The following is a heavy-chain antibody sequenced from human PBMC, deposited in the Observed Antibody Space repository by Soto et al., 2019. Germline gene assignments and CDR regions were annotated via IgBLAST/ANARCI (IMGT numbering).Heavy chain of an antibody. CDR3: VRNRGFDFDY. Sequence: SETLSLTCDVSSGMFSTSDWWSWVRQPPGKGLEWIGEVSHGGTIHYNPSLKSRLTISEDKSKNQFSPQLNSVTAADTAVYFCVRNRGFDFDYWGQGALVTVSS. J-gene: IGHJ4*02. CDR2: VSHGGTI. CDR1: SGMFSTSDW. V-gene: IGHV4-4*02. D-gene: IGHD2-21*01.